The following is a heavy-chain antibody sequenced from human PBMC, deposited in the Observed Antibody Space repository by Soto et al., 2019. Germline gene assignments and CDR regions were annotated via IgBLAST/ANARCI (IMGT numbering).Heavy chain of an antibody. V-gene: IGHV1-3*01. CDR2: INAGNGNT. J-gene: IGHJ5*02. CDR3: ARALYYYDILTGYPVAGTGGGFDP. Sequence: AASVKVSCKASGYTFTSYAMHWGRQAPGQRLEWMGWINAGNGNTKYSQKFQGRVTITRDTSASTAYMELSSLRSEDTAVYYCARALYYYDILTGYPVAGTGGGFDPWGQGTLVTVSS. CDR1: GYTFTSYA. D-gene: IGHD3-9*01.